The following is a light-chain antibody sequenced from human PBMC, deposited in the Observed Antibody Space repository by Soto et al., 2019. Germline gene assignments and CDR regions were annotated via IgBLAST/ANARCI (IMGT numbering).Light chain of an antibody. V-gene: IGKV1-33*01. CDR3: QHYDHLPPFT. Sequence: DIQMTQSPASLSASVGDRVTITCQASQDIRKNLSWYQQKPGRAPKLLIYGASYLETGVPSRFSGSGYGTDFTFTISSLQPEDIATYYCQHYDHLPPFTFGPGTKVAI. CDR1: QDIRKN. J-gene: IGKJ3*01. CDR2: GAS.